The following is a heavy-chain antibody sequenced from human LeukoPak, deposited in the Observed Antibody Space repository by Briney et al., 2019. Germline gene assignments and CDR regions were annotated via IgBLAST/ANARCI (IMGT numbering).Heavy chain of an antibody. J-gene: IGHJ4*02. D-gene: IGHD3-10*01. CDR1: GFTFGSYS. V-gene: IGHV3-21*01. Sequence: GGSLRLSCAASGFTFGSYSMNWVRQAPGKGLEWVSSISSSSSYIYYADSVKGRFTISRDNAENSLYLQMNSLRAEDTAVYYCARDRNYYGSGSVGGFDYWGQGTLVTVSS. CDR2: ISSSSSYI. CDR3: ARDRNYYGSGSVGGFDY.